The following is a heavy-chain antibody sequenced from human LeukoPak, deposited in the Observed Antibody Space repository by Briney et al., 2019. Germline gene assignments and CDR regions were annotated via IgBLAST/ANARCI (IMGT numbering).Heavy chain of an antibody. J-gene: IGHJ3*02. CDR2: ISSSSSYI. CDR1: GFTFSSYS. D-gene: IGHD3-9*01. Sequence: GGSLRLSCAASGFTFSSYSMNWVRQAPGKGLEWVSSISSSSSYIYYADSVKGRFTISRDNAKNSLYLQMNSLRAEDTAVYYCARGRYFDWLLYRDDAFDIWGQGTMVTASS. V-gene: IGHV3-21*01. CDR3: ARGRYFDWLLYRDDAFDI.